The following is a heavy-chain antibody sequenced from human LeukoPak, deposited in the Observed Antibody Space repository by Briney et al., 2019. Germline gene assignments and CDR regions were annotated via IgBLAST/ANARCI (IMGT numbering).Heavy chain of an antibody. J-gene: IGHJ4*02. D-gene: IGHD3-3*01. CDR3: ASEHYDFWSGYLTPPSDY. V-gene: IGHV4-39*02. Sequence: SETLSLTCTVSGGSINSSSFYWGWIRQPPGKGLEWIGSIYYSGSTYYNPSLKSRVTISVDTSKNQFSLKLTSVTAADTAVYYCASEHYDFWSGYLTPPSDYWGQGTLVTVSS. CDR2: IYYSGST. CDR1: GGSINSSSFY.